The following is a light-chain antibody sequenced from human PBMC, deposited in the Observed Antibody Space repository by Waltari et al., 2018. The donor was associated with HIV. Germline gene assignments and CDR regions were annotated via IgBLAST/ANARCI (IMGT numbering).Light chain of an antibody. CDR2: DNK. CDR1: SSNIGNNY. CDR3: GTWDSSLSAGV. Sequence: QSVLTQPPSVSAAPGQKVTISCSGSSSNIGNNYVSWYQQPPGTAPKIRIYDNKRRPSGIPDRFSGSKSGTSATLGITGLQTGDEADYYCGTWDSSLSAGVFGGGTKLTVL. J-gene: IGLJ2*01. V-gene: IGLV1-51*01.